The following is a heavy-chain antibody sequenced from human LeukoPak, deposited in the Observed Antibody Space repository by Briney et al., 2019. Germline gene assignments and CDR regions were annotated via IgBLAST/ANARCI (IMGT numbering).Heavy chain of an antibody. CDR3: ARDHQWELKY. CDR2: IIPIFGTA. D-gene: IGHD1-26*01. CDR1: GGTFSSYA. J-gene: IGHJ4*02. Sequence: VASVKVSCKASGGTFSSYAISWVRQAPGQGLEWMGGIIPIFGTANYAQKFQGRVTITADKSTSTAYMELSSLRSEDTAVYYCARDHQWELKYWGQGTLVTVSS. V-gene: IGHV1-69*06.